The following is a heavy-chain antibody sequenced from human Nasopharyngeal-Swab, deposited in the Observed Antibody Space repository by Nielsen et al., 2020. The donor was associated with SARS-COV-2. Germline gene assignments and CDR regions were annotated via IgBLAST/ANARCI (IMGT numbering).Heavy chain of an antibody. CDR2: IYSGAST. J-gene: IGHJ4*02. CDR3: ARDQYGDYGDY. V-gene: IGHV3-53*01. D-gene: IGHD4-17*01. Sequence: GKGLGWVEVIYSGASTYYADSMKGRFTISIDKSKNTLYLKMSSLRAEDTAVYYCARDQYGDYGDYWGQGTLVTVSS.